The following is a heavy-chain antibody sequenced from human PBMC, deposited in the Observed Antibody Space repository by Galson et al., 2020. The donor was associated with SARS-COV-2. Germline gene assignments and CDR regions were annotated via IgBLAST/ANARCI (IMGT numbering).Heavy chain of an antibody. V-gene: IGHV4-30-4*01. CDR1: GDSINSGGYY. CDR3: ARTLLYSSGSWYFDP. D-gene: IGHD6-13*01. J-gene: IGHJ5*02. Sequence: SQTLSLTCTVSGDSINSGGYYWSWIRQPPGKDLEWIGYIHSSGSTYYNPSLKSRLTISLETSKNQFSLKLSSVTAADTAAYYCARTLLYSSGSWYFDPLGQGTLVTVSS. CDR2: IHSSGST.